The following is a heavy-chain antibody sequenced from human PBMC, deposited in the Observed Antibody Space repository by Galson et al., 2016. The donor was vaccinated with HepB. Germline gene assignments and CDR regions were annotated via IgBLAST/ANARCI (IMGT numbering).Heavy chain of an antibody. CDR1: GLTVSSSY. CDR3: ARVYDGSGFLSRGWYFDL. V-gene: IGHV3-53*01. Sequence: SLRLSCAASGLTVSSSYISWVRQAPGKGLEWVSILYSGGGSTHYADSVKGRFAISRDNSKNTLYRQMNSLRAEDPAVYFCARVYDGSGFLSRGWYFDLWGRGTLVTVSS. J-gene: IGHJ2*01. D-gene: IGHD3-22*01. CDR2: LYSGGGST.